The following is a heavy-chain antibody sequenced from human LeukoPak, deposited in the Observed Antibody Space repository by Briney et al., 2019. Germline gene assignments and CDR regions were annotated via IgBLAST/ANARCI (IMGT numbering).Heavy chain of an antibody. J-gene: IGHJ4*02. CDR2: IYYSGST. V-gene: IGHV4-31*03. CDR3: ASSYSSSWSPPFDY. CDR1: GGYISSGGYY. Sequence: SETLSLTCTVSGGYISSGGYYWSWIRQHPGKGLEWIGYIYYSGSTYYNPSLKSRVTISVDTSKNQFSLKLSSVTAADTAVYYCASSYSSSWSPPFDYWGQGTLVTVSS. D-gene: IGHD6-13*01.